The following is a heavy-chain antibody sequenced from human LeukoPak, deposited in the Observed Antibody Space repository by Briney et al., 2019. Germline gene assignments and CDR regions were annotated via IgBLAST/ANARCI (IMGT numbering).Heavy chain of an antibody. CDR3: ARGLWNIVVVVAANGGSDWFDP. J-gene: IGHJ5*01. CDR1: GGSISSYH. Sequence: SETLSLTCTVSGGSISSYHWSWIRQPPGKGLEWIGYIYYSGSTNYNPSLKSRVTISVDTSKNQFSLKLSSVTAADTAVYYCARGLWNIVVVVAANGGSDWFDPWGQGTTVTVSS. CDR2: IYYSGST. D-gene: IGHD2-15*01. V-gene: IGHV4-59*12.